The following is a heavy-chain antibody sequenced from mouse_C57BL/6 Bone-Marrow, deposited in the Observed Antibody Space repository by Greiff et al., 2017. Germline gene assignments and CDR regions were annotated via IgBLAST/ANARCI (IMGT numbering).Heavy chain of an antibody. CDR3: AREGYYGSNYAMDY. Sequence: VQLQQSGPGLVKPSQSLSLTCSVTGYSITSGYYWNWIRQFPGNKLEWMGTISYDGSNTYNPSLKNRIPITRDTSKNKFFLKLNSVTTEDTATYYCAREGYYGSNYAMDYWGQGTSVTVSS. CDR2: ISYDGSN. J-gene: IGHJ4*01. D-gene: IGHD1-1*01. CDR1: GYSITSGYY. V-gene: IGHV3-6*01.